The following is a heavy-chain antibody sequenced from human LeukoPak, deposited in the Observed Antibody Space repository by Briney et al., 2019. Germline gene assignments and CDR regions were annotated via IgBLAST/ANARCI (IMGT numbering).Heavy chain of an antibody. Sequence: SQTLSLTCAISGDSVSTNTAAWNWIRQSPSRGLEWLGRTYYRSKWHNDYAVSVKSRITINPDTSKNQFSLQLKSVTPEDTAVYYCASGKGIAGVGNFDYWGQGTLVTVSS. CDR2: TYYRSKWHN. D-gene: IGHD6-13*01. V-gene: IGHV6-1*01. CDR3: ASGKGIAGVGNFDY. CDR1: GDSVSTNTAA. J-gene: IGHJ4*02.